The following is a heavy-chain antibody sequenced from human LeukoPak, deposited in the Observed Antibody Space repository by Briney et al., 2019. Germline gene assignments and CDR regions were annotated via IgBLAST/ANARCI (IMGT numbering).Heavy chain of an antibody. Sequence: SETLSLTCAVYGGSFSGYYWSWIRQPPGKGLEWIGEINHSGSTNYNPSLKSRVTISVDTSKNQFSLKLSSVTAADTAVYYCARDFHGGWYFDLWGRGTLVIVSS. J-gene: IGHJ2*01. V-gene: IGHV4-34*01. D-gene: IGHD4-23*01. CDR1: GGSFSGYY. CDR2: INHSGST. CDR3: ARDFHGGWYFDL.